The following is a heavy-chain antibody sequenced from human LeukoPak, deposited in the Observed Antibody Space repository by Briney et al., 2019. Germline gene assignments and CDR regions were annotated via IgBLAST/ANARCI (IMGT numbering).Heavy chain of an antibody. V-gene: IGHV4-39*07. CDR2: IYYGGNT. Sequence: SETLSLTCTVSGGSISSSSYYWGWIRQPPGKGLEWIGSIYYGGNTYYNPSLKSRVTISVDTSKNQFSLKLSSVTAADTAVYYCARDEANFYPTVGWFDPWGQGTLVTVSS. J-gene: IGHJ5*02. D-gene: IGHD2/OR15-2a*01. CDR3: ARDEANFYPTVGWFDP. CDR1: GGSISSSSYY.